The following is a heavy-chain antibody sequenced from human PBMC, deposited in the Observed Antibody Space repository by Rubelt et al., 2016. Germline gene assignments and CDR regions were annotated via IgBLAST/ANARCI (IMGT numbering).Heavy chain of an antibody. CDR2: INHSGST. CDR1: GGSFSGYY. CDR3: ARGRRGSSSWLGRDYYGMDV. J-gene: IGHJ6*02. Sequence: QVQLQQWGAGLLKPSETLSLTCAVYGGSFSGYYWSWIRQPPGKGLAWLGEINHSGSTNYNPSLKSRVTISVERSTNQFSLKLSSVTAADTAVYYGARGRRGSSSWLGRDYYGMDVWGQGTTVTVSS. D-gene: IGHD6-13*01. V-gene: IGHV4-34*01.